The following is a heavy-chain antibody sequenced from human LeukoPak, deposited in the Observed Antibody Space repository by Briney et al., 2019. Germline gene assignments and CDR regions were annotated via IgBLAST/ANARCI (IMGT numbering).Heavy chain of an antibody. V-gene: IGHV4-4*02. J-gene: IGHJ4*02. CDR3: ARGGGTMVRGSFDY. CDR1: GGSISSSNW. CDR2: IYHSGST. D-gene: IGHD3-10*01. Sequence: SGTPSLTRAVSGGSISSSNWWSWVRQPPGKGLEWIGEIYHSGSTNYNPSLKSRVTISVDKSKNQFSLKLSSVTAADTAVYYCARGGGTMVRGSFDYWGQGTLVTVSS.